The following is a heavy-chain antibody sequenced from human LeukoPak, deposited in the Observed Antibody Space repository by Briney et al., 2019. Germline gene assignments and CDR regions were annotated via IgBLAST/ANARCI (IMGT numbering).Heavy chain of an antibody. CDR1: GFTFSSFA. Sequence: GGSLRLSCTASGFTFSSFAMSWVRQAPGQGLEWVSAISDNSGNTYYADSVKGRFTISRDNSKNTLYLQMNSLKSEDTAVYYCAKNSARSRHITIFREVWGHFDYWGQGTLVTVSS. J-gene: IGHJ4*02. CDR3: AKNSARSRHITIFREVWGHFDY. V-gene: IGHV3-23*01. CDR2: ISDNSGNT. D-gene: IGHD3-9*01.